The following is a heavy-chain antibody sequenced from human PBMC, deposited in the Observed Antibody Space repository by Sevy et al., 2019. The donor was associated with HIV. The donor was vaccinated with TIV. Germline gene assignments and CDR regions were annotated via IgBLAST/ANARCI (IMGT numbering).Heavy chain of an antibody. CDR3: ARSYDFWSGYYTDYYYGMDV. V-gene: IGHV3-30-3*01. J-gene: IGHJ6*02. Sequence: GGSLRLSCAASGFTFSSYAMHWVRQAPGKGLEWVALISYDGSNKYYADSVKGRFTISRDNSKNTLYLQMNSLRAEDTAVYYCARSYDFWSGYYTDYYYGMDVWGQGTTVTVSS. D-gene: IGHD3-3*01. CDR1: GFTFSSYA. CDR2: ISYDGSNK.